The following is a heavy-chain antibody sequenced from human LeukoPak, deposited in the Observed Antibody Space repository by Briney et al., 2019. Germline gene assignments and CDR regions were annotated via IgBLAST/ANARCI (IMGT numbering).Heavy chain of an antibody. V-gene: IGHV3-23*01. D-gene: IGHD7-27*01. CDR1: GFTFGTYG. Sequence: GGSLRLSCEASGFTFGTYGMTWVRQAPGKGLEWVSGITGSSTWTYYADSVRGRFTISRDNSKSTLHLQMNNLTADDTAIYFCARELVSLGTGYFDLWGRGTLVTVSS. CDR3: ARELVSLGTGYFDL. J-gene: IGHJ2*01. CDR2: ITGSSTWT.